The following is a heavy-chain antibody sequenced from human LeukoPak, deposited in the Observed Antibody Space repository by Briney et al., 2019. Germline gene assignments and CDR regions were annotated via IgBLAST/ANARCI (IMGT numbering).Heavy chain of an antibody. J-gene: IGHJ4*02. CDR3: ARACNFCFTGADY. CDR1: GFTFSNSW. CDR2: IKPDGSAQ. V-gene: IGHV3-7*01. D-gene: IGHD2-8*02. Sequence: AGGSLRLSCAASGFTFSNSWMSWVRQAPGKGLEWVATIKPDGSAQYYVDSVKGRFTISRDNAKNSLFLQINSLRAEDTAVYYCARACNFCFTGADYWGQGSLVTVSS.